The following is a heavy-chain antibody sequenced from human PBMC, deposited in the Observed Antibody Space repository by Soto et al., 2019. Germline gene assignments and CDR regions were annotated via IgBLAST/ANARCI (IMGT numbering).Heavy chain of an antibody. CDR1: GGSISSGGYS. CDR3: ARVARLSSSYDSSGYYFDY. V-gene: IGHV4-30-2*01. J-gene: IGHJ4*02. CDR2: IYHSGST. Sequence: QLQLQESGSGLVKPSQTLSLTCAVSGGSISSGGYSWSWIRQPPGKGLEWIGYIYHSGSTYYNPSLRSRVTISGDRSKNQFSLKLSSVTAADTAVYYCARVARLSSSYDSSGYYFDYWGQGTLVTVSS. D-gene: IGHD3-22*01.